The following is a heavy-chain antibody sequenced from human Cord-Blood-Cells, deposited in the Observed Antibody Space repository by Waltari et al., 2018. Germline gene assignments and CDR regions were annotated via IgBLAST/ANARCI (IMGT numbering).Heavy chain of an antibody. CDR2: INHSGSN. V-gene: IGHV4-34*01. CDR1: GGSFSGSY. D-gene: IGHD7-27*01. CDR3: ARGEGPLTGDLGGY. J-gene: IGHJ4*02. Sequence: QVQIRQWCAGLLMPSESLSLTCAVYGGSFSGSYWCWISKPPGKGVGCNGEINHSGSNNYPPALKSRVTLEEDTTKKQFSLKLSPVTAADAVVYYCARGEGPLTGDLGGYWGQGTLVTVSS.